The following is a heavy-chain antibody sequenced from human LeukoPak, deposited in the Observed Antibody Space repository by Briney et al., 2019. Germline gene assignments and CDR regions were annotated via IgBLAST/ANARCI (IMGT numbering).Heavy chain of an antibody. J-gene: IGHJ3*02. Sequence: GGSLRLSCAASGFTFSSYSMNWVRQAPGKGLVWVSSISSSSSYIYYADSVKGRFTISRDNAKNSLYLQMNSLRAEDTAVYYCARDSQSAGYDAFDIWGQGTMVTVSS. D-gene: IGHD6-13*01. CDR2: ISSSSSYI. CDR1: GFTFSSYS. V-gene: IGHV3-21*01. CDR3: ARDSQSAGYDAFDI.